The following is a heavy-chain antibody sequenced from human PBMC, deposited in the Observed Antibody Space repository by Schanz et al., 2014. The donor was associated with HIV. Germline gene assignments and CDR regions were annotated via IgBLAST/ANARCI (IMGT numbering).Heavy chain of an antibody. CDR1: GFRFSSHA. CDR3: AKRSGRSFGYFDS. Sequence: EVQLLESGGGLVQPGESLRLSCAVSGFRFSSHAMTWVRQAPGKGLEWVSDISISGETTYYADSVKGRFTISRDNSKNTLYLQMNSLSAADTAIYYCAKRSGRSFGYFDSWGQGLLVTVSS. CDR2: ISISGETT. D-gene: IGHD2-15*01. J-gene: IGHJ4*02. V-gene: IGHV3-23*01.